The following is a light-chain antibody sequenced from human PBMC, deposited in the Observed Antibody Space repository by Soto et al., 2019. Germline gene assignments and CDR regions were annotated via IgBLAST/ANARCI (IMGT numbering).Light chain of an antibody. CDR1: QSVSSNY. V-gene: IGKV3-20*01. CDR3: QQYGTSPWT. Sequence: EIVLTQSPGTLSLSPGERATLSCRASQSVSSNYLAWYQQKPGQAPRLIIYTASGRATGIPDRFSGSGSGTDFTLTISRVEPEDFAVYYCQQYGTSPWTFGQGTKVEIK. CDR2: TAS. J-gene: IGKJ1*01.